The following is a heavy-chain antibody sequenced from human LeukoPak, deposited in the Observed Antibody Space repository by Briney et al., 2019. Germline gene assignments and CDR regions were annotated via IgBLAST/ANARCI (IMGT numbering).Heavy chain of an antibody. CDR3: AKGGYSSGWLRGNWFDP. D-gene: IGHD6-19*01. CDR1: GFTFSSYA. CDR2: ISGSGGST. V-gene: IGHV3-23*01. Sequence: GGSLRLSCAASGFTFSSYAMSWVRQAPGKGLEWVSAISGSGGSTSYADSVKGRFTISRDNSKNTMYLQMNSLRAEDTAVYYCAKGGYSSGWLRGNWFDPWGQGTLVTVSS. J-gene: IGHJ5*02.